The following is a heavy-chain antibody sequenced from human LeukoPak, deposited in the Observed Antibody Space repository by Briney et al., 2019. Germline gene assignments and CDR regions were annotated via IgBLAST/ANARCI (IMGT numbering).Heavy chain of an antibody. V-gene: IGHV1-18*01. D-gene: IGHD5-18*01. CDR3: ARDSARGYSYGYNAFDI. J-gene: IGHJ3*02. CDR2: IYAGNGNT. CDR1: GYNFRNYG. Sequence: ASVKVSCKASGYNFRNYGIGWMRQAPRQGLEWMGWIYAGNGNTNYAQKVQGRVTMTTDTSTSTAYMELGSLRSDDTAVYFCARDSARGYSYGYNAFDIWGQGTMVTASS.